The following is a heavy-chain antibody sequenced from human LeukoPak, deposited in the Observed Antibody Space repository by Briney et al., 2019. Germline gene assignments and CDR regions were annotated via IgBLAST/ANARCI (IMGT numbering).Heavy chain of an antibody. V-gene: IGHV3-33*01. D-gene: IGHD2-2*01. CDR1: GFTFSSYG. CDR2: IWYDGSNK. CDR3: ARDFKDIVVVPAAPGPYYYYYVDA. J-gene: IGHJ6*03. Sequence: GGSLRLSCAASGFTFSSYGMHWVRQAPGKGLEWVAVIWYDGSNKYYADSVKGRLTISRDNSKNTLYLQMNSLRAEDTAVYYCARDFKDIVVVPAAPGPYYYYYVDAWGKGTTVTVSS.